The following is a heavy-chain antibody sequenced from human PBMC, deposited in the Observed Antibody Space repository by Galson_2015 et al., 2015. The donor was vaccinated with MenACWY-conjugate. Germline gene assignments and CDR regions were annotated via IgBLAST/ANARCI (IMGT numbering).Heavy chain of an antibody. J-gene: IGHJ5*02. CDR2: IYYGGNT. V-gene: IGHV4-39*07. CDR3: AAPHTGWGEGSGFDP. Sequence: LSLTCTVSGGPISTSTPYWAWIRQPPGTGLEWIANIYYGGNTWYNPSLKSRVTISLDTSKNQVSLNLSSVTAADTAIYYCAAPHTGWGEGSGFDPWGQGTPVTVSS. D-gene: IGHD3-10*01. CDR1: GGPISTSTPY.